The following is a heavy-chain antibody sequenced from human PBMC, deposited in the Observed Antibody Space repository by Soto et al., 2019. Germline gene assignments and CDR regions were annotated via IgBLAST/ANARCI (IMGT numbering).Heavy chain of an antibody. V-gene: IGHV4-34*01. CDR2: INHAGTT. CDR3: ATGGLFSS. CDR1: GGYFSASY. J-gene: IGHJ5*02. Sequence: QVQLQQWGAGLLKSSETLSLTCDIYGGYFSASYWSWIRQTPGKGLEWLGEINHAGTTDYNPSVEGRIVISADASKNQFSLKLTSVTVADTAVYYCATGGLFSSWGQGTLVTVSS.